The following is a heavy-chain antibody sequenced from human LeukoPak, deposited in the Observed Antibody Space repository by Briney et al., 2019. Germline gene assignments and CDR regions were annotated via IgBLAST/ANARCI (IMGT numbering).Heavy chain of an antibody. Sequence: GGSLRLSCAASGFTVSSNYMSWVRQAPGKGLEWVSVIYSGGSTYYADSVKGRFTISRDNSKNTLYLQINSLRAEDTAVYYCARADGAYSAFDIWGQGTMVTVSS. CDR2: IYSGGST. D-gene: IGHD2-15*01. J-gene: IGHJ3*02. CDR1: GFTVSSNY. CDR3: ARADGAYSAFDI. V-gene: IGHV3-53*01.